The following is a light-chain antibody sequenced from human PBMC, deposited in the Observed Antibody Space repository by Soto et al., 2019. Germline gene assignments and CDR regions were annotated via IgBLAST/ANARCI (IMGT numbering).Light chain of an antibody. V-gene: IGKV3-20*01. J-gene: IGKJ1*01. Sequence: EIVLTQSPGTLSLSPGERATLSCRASQSVSSSYLAWYQHKPGQAPRLLIYGASSRATGIPDRFSGSGTGTDFTFTISRLEPEDFAVYYCQQYGASPRTFGQGTKGDIK. CDR1: QSVSSSY. CDR3: QQYGASPRT. CDR2: GAS.